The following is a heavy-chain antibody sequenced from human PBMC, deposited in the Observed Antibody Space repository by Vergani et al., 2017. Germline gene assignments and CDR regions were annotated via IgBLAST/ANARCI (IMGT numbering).Heavy chain of an antibody. Sequence: VQLLESGGGLVQPGGSLRLSCAASGYTFTGYYMHWVRQAPGQGLEWMGWINPNSGGTNYAQKFQGRVTMTRDTSISTAYMELSRLRSDDTAVYYCARGEYSSSSGNDYWGQGTLVTVSS. D-gene: IGHD6-6*01. J-gene: IGHJ4*02. CDR1: GYTFTGYY. V-gene: IGHV1-2*02. CDR2: INPNSGGT. CDR3: ARGEYSSSSGNDY.